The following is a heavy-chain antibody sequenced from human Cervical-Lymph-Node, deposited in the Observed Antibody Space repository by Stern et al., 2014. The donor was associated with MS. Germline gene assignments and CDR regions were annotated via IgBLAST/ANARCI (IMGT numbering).Heavy chain of an antibody. CDR1: GYKFSNYW. Sequence: EEQLVESGGEVKKPGESLKISCQGSGYKFSNYWIGWVRQLPGKGLEWMGIVWPGDSDTRYSPSFRGHVTISADKSISSAYLQWNSLKASDTAVYYCARLIAPGGDAFDIWGQGTMVTVSS. J-gene: IGHJ3*02. V-gene: IGHV5-51*01. D-gene: IGHD2-21*01. CDR2: VWPGDSDT. CDR3: ARLIAPGGDAFDI.